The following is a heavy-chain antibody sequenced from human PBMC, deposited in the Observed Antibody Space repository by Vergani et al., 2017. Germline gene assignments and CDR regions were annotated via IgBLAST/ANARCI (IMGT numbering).Heavy chain of an antibody. CDR3: ARDPFYYSNALGYLDL. V-gene: IGHV3-21*06. J-gene: IGHJ2*01. CDR2: MSSSSSHI. Sequence: EVQLLESGGGLVQPGGSLRLSCAASGFTFSSYAMNWVRQAPGKGLEWVSSMSSSSSHIYYADSVKGRFTISRDNAKNSLYLQMNSLRAEDTAVYYCARDPFYYSNALGYLDLWGRGTLVTVSS. CDR1: GFTFSSYA. D-gene: IGHD4-11*01.